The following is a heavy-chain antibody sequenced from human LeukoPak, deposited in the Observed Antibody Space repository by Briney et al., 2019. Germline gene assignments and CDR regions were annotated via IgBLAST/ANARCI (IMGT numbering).Heavy chain of an antibody. D-gene: IGHD6-6*01. V-gene: IGHV3-53*01. CDR3: ARDIAARYGRFDP. CDR1: GFTVSSNY. J-gene: IGHJ5*02. Sequence: PGGSLRLSCAASGFTVSSNYMSWVRQAPGKGLEWVSVIYSGGSTYYADSVKGRFTISRDNSKNTLYLQMNSLRAEDTAVYYCARDIAARYGRFDPWGQGTLVTVSS. CDR2: IYSGGST.